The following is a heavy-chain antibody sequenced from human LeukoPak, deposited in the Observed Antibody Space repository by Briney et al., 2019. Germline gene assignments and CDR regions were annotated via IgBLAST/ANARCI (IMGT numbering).Heavy chain of an antibody. D-gene: IGHD1-1*01. CDR3: ARGGTGTIPQYVYYFDY. J-gene: IGHJ4*02. V-gene: IGHV1-69*06. CDR1: GGTFSSYA. CDR2: IIPIFGTA. Sequence: SVKVSCKASGGTFSSYAISWVRQAPGQGLEWIGGIIPIFGTANYAQKFQGRVTITADKSTSTAYMELSSLRSEDTAVYYCARGGTGTIPQYVYYFDYWGQGTLVTVSS.